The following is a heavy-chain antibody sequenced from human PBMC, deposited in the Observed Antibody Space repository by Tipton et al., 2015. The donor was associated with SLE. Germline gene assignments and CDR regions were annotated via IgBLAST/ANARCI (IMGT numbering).Heavy chain of an antibody. CDR2: FYPGGTT. Sequence: TLSLNCTVSGDSISNYYWSWIRQSAGQGLEWKGRFYPGGTTSYNPSFKSRVTMSADTSKNQFSRKLNSVTAADTAVYYCARGVRIAVVKGWYFDLWGRGTLVTVSS. J-gene: IGHJ2*01. CDR1: GDSISNYY. CDR3: ARGVRIAVVKGWYFDL. D-gene: IGHD6-19*01. V-gene: IGHV4-4*07.